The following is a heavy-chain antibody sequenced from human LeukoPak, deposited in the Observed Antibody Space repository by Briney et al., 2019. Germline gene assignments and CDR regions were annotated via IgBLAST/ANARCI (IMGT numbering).Heavy chain of an antibody. Sequence: GGSLRLSCAASGFSVSSNYMIWVCQAPGKRLEWVSVFYSGGSTNYADSVKGRFTISRDNSKNTLDLQMNSLRVDDTAVYYCARGGFSGTPEDWGQGTLVTVSS. V-gene: IGHV3-66*01. CDR1: GFSVSSNY. CDR3: ARGGFSGTPED. D-gene: IGHD1-26*01. J-gene: IGHJ4*02. CDR2: FYSGGST.